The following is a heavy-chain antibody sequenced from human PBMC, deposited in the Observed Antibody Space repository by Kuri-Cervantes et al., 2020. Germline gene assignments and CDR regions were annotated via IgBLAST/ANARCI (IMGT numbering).Heavy chain of an antibody. J-gene: IGHJ5*02. CDR3: ARGLHRILYYAVGGDWFDP. CDR2: MNPNSGNT. CDR1: GGTFSSYA. V-gene: IGHV1-8*02. D-gene: IGHD2-8*01. Sequence: ASVKVSCKAFGGTFSSYAINWVRQATGQGLEWMGWMNPNSGNTGYAQKFQGRVTMTRNTSISTAYMELSSLRSEDTAVYYCARGLHRILYYAVGGDWFDPWGQGTLVTVSS.